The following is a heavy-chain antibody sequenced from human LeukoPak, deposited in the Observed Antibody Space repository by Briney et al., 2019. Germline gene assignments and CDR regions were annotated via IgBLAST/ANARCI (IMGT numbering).Heavy chain of an antibody. D-gene: IGHD6-13*01. CDR2: INHSGST. V-gene: IGHV4-34*01. CDR1: GGSFSGYY. J-gene: IGHJ4*02. CDR3: ARVGYSSSYFIDY. Sequence: SETLSLTCAVYGGSFSGYYWSWIRQPPGKGLEWIGEINHSGSTNYNPSLKSRVTISVDTSKNQFSLKLSSVTAADTAVYYCARVGYSSSYFIDYWGQGTLVTVSS.